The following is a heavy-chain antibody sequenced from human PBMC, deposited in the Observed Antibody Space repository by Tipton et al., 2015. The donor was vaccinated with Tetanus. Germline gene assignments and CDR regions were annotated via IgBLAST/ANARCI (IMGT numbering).Heavy chain of an antibody. Sequence: GLVKPSETPSLICTVSGGSMNSYYWSWIRQPPGKGLEWIGYIYYTGSTNYNPSLKSGVTISLDTSKNQFSLKLTSVSAADTAVYYCARGTGDYWGQGTLVTVSS. J-gene: IGHJ4*02. CDR1: GGSMNSYY. CDR3: ARGTGDY. V-gene: IGHV4-59*01. CDR2: IYYTGST. D-gene: IGHD1-14*01.